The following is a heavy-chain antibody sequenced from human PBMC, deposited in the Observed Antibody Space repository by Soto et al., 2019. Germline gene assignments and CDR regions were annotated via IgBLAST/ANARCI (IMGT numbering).Heavy chain of an antibody. CDR3: ARDIAVAADAFDI. J-gene: IGHJ3*02. CDR1: GFTFSDYY. Sequence: GGSLRLSCAASGFTFSDYYMSWIRQAPGKGLEWVSYISSSGSTIYYADSVKGRFTISRDNAKNSLYLQMNSLRAEDTAVYYCARDIAVAADAFDICGQGTMVTVSS. V-gene: IGHV3-11*01. D-gene: IGHD6-19*01. CDR2: ISSSGSTI.